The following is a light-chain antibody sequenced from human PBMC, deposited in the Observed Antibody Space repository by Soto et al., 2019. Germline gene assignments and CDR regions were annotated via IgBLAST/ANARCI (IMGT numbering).Light chain of an antibody. CDR1: QSVTIA. CDR3: QQYNNWPGT. J-gene: IGKJ2*01. Sequence: EIVMTQSPATLSVSPGERATLSCRASQSVTIAVAWYQQKPGQAPRLLIYGAYTRATGIPARFSGSGSGTEFTLSISSLQSEDFAVYYCQQYNNWPGTFGQGTKLEIK. CDR2: GAY. V-gene: IGKV3-15*01.